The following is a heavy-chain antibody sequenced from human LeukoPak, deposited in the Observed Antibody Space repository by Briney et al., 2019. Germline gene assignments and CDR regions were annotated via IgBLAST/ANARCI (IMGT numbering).Heavy chain of an antibody. V-gene: IGHV3-20*04. CDR2: INWNGDST. CDR1: GFTFGSYG. Sequence: GGSLRLSCAASGFTFGSYGMHWVRQAPGKGLEWVSYINWNGDSTGYADSVKGRFTISRDNAKNSLYLQMNSLRAEDTALYYCARDTVFWSGYRNYYYMDVWGKGTTVTVSS. CDR3: ARDTVFWSGYRNYYYMDV. D-gene: IGHD3-3*01. J-gene: IGHJ6*03.